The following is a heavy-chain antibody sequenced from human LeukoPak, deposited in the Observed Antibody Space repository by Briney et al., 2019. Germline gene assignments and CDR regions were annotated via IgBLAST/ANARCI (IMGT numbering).Heavy chain of an antibody. CDR3: AGIVGNYYYGMDV. V-gene: IGHV4-34*01. J-gene: IGHJ6*02. CDR2: INHSGRT. CDR1: GGSFSGYY. Sequence: PSETLSLTCAVYGGSFSGYYWSWIRQPPGKGLEWIGEINHSGRTSYNPSVKSRVTISGDTSKNQFSLKLSSVTAADTAVYYCAGIVGNYYYGMDVWGQGTTVTVSS. D-gene: IGHD1-26*01.